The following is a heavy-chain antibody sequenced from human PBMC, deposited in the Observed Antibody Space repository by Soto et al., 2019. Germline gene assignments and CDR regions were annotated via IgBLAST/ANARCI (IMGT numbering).Heavy chain of an antibody. D-gene: IGHD4-17*01. V-gene: IGHV1-3*01. CDR3: ATSTVTTAGDYYYYGMDV. J-gene: IGHJ6*02. Sequence: EASVKVSCKASGYTFTRYAIHWVRQAPGQSLEWMGWINAGNGNTKSSQKFQDRVSITRVTSASTVYMELGSLTSEDTAVYYCATSTVTTAGDYYYYGMDVWGQGTTVTVSS. CDR1: GYTFTRYA. CDR2: INAGNGNT.